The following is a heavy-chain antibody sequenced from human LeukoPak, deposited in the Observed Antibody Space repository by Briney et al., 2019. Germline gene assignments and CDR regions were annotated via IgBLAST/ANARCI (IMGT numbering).Heavy chain of an antibody. J-gene: IGHJ4*02. CDR1: GYTFTGYY. V-gene: IGHV1-2*02. CDR3: ARGHSSLRLYYFDY. CDR2: INPNSGGT. D-gene: IGHD6-6*01. Sequence: GASVKVSCKASGYTFTGYYMHWVRQAPGQGLERMGWINPNSGGTNYAQKFEGRVAMTRDTSISTADMELSSLTSEDTAVYYCARGHSSLRLYYFDYWGQGTLVTVSS.